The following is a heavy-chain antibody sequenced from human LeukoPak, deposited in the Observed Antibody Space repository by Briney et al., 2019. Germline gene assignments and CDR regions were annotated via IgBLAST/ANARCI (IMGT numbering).Heavy chain of an antibody. CDR3: ARLSYYYDSSGYSSPVTHYFDY. V-gene: IGHV5-51*01. D-gene: IGHD3-22*01. CDR1: GYSFTSYW. Sequence: GESLKISCKGSGYSFTSYWIGWVRQMPGKGLEWMGIIYPGDSDTRYSPSFQGQVTISADKSISTAYLQWSSLKASDTAMYYCARLSYYYDSSGYSSPVTHYFDYWGQGTLVTVSS. CDR2: IYPGDSDT. J-gene: IGHJ4*02.